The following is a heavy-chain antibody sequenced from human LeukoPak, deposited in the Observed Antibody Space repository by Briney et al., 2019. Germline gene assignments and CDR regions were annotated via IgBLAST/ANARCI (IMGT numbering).Heavy chain of an antibody. D-gene: IGHD1-7*01. J-gene: IGHJ3*02. Sequence: PGGSLRLSCAASRFIFSSYAMHWVRQAPGKGLEWVAVLSYDGSDKYYADSVKGRFTISRDNSKNTVHLQMNSLRAEDTAVYYCARDDPLGELRAFKIWGQGAMVTVSS. V-gene: IGHV3-30*14. CDR1: RFIFSSYA. CDR3: ARDDPLGELRAFKI. CDR2: LSYDGSDK.